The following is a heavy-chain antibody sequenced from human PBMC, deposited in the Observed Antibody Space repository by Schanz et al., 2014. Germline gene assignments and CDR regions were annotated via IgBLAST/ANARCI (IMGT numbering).Heavy chain of an antibody. CDR2: ISNHGLNT. CDR1: GFIFGDYA. CDR3: ARDDTFNHDDITLCHHYFDP. V-gene: IGHV3-30*03. Sequence: QVQLVESGGGVVQPGGSLRLSCAASGFIFGDYAIHWVRQAPGKGLEWVAAISNHGLNTYFGDSVKGRFTIARVNSRNTVFLQMNSLKPEAMATSYTARDDTFNHDDITLCHHYFDPWGQGTLVTVSS. D-gene: IGHD3-10*02. J-gene: IGHJ5*02.